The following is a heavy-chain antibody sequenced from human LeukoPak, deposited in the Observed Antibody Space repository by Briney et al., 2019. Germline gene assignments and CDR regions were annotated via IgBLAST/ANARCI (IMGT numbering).Heavy chain of an antibody. CDR3: AIAYESGSFYRAFAY. J-gene: IGHJ4*02. V-gene: IGHV3-43*02. CDR1: GFNVAAYA. CDR2: ISGDSDNK. Sequence: PGGSLRLSCAASGFNVAAYAMYWVRQPPGKSLEWVSLISGDSDNKYSAASVKGRFTISRDNRKNSLYLQMNSLTTEDTALYYCAIAYESGSFYRAFAYWGQGALVTVSS. D-gene: IGHD3-10*01.